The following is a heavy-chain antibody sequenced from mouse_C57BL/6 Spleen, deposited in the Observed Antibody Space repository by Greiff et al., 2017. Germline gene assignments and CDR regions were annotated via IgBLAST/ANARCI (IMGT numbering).Heavy chain of an antibody. Sequence: QVQLQQSGAELVKPGASVKISCKASGYAFSSYWMNWVKQRPGTGLEWIGQIYPGDGDTNYNGTFKGKATLTADKSSSTAYMQLSSLTSEDAAVYFCARSGAYYSTQYYFDYWGQGTTLTVSS. V-gene: IGHV1-80*01. CDR3: ARSGAYYSTQYYFDY. CDR2: IYPGDGDT. J-gene: IGHJ2*01. CDR1: GYAFSSYW. D-gene: IGHD2-5*01.